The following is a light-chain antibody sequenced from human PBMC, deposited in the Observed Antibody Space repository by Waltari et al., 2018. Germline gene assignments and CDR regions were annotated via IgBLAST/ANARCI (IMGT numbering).Light chain of an antibody. Sequence: QSVLTQPPSVSGAPGQRVTIPCTGSSSTFGAGYDVHWYQQLPGTAPKVLIYENINRPSGVPDRFSGSKSGTSASLAITGLQAEDEADYYCQSYDTGLKGYVFGTGTKVTVL. CDR3: QSYDTGLKGYV. CDR2: ENI. J-gene: IGLJ1*01. V-gene: IGLV1-40*01. CDR1: SSTFGAGYD.